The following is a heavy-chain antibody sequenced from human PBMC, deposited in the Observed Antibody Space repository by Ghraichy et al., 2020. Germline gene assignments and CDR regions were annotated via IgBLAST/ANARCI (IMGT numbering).Heavy chain of an antibody. D-gene: IGHD2-2*02. J-gene: IGHJ6*02. V-gene: IGHV3-21*06. CDR3: ARGGSDIDVVPAAIISMDV. Sequence: GGSLRLSCAVSGFTFSTYSMNWVCQAPGKGLEWVSSIGGSSTHIYYADSVKGRFIISRDNAKNSLYLQMDILRAEDTAVYYCARGGSDIDVVPAAIISMDVWGQGTTVTVSS. CDR2: IGGSSTHI. CDR1: GFTFSTYS.